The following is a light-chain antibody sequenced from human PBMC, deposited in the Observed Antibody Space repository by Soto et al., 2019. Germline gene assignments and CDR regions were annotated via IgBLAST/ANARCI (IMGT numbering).Light chain of an antibody. V-gene: IGKV3-20*01. J-gene: IGKJ1*01. Sequence: EIVLTQSPGTLSLSPGKRATLSCRASQSVSSSYLAWYQQKLGQTPRLLIHGVSSRATGIPDRFSGSGSGTDFTLTISRLEPEDFAVYYCHQYGKSPWTFGQGTKVDIK. CDR1: QSVSSSY. CDR2: GVS. CDR3: HQYGKSPWT.